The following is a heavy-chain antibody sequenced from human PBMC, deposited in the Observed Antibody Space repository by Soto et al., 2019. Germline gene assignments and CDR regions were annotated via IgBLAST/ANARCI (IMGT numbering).Heavy chain of an antibody. CDR2: ISGSGGST. D-gene: IGHD6-19*01. CDR1: GFTFSSYA. J-gene: IGHJ4*02. CDR3: ARALRSSGWSDIDY. V-gene: IGHV3-23*01. Sequence: GGSLRLSCAASGFTFSSYAMSWVRQAPGKGLEWVSAISGSGGSTYYADSVKGRFTISRDNSKNTLYLQMNSLRAEDTAVYYCARALRSSGWSDIDYWGQGALVTVSS.